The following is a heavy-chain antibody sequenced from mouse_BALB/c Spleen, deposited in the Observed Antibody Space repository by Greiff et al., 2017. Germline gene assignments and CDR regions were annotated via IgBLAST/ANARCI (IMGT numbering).Heavy chain of an antibody. CDR3: ARYDYDEVYAMDY. Sequence: EVQLQESGGGLVQPGGSRKLSCAASGFTFSSFGMHWVRQAPEKGLEWVAYISSGSSTIYYADTVKGRFTISRDNPKNTLFLQMTSLRSEDTAMYYCARYDYDEVYAMDYWGQGTSVTVSS. CDR2: ISSGSSTI. D-gene: IGHD2-4*01. J-gene: IGHJ4*01. CDR1: GFTFSSFG. V-gene: IGHV5-17*02.